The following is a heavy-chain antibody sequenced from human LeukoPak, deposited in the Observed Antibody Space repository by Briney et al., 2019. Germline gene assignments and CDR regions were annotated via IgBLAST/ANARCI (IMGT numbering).Heavy chain of an antibody. J-gene: IGHJ4*02. V-gene: IGHV3-20*04. D-gene: IGHD3-10*01. Sequence: PGGSLRLSCAASGFTFDDNGMSWVRQAPGKGLEWVSGLNWNGGTTGYADSVKGRFTISRDNAKNFLYLQMNSLRVEDTALYYCATHSYYYGSGSYPHYLDYWGQGTLVTVSS. CDR3: ATHSYYYGSGSYPHYLDY. CDR2: LNWNGGTT. CDR1: GFTFDDNG.